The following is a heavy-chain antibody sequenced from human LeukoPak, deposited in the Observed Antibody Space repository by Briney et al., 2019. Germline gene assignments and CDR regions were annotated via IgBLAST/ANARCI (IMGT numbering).Heavy chain of an antibody. D-gene: IGHD5-18*01. CDR3: ARVPGYGYSENDY. CDR1: GFTFSSYS. V-gene: IGHV3-53*01. Sequence: GGSLRLSCAASGFTFSSYSMNWVRQAPGKGLEWVSVIYSGGSTYYADSVKGRFTISRDNSKNTLYLQMNSLRAEDTAVYYCARVPGYGYSENDYWGQGTLVTVSS. CDR2: IYSGGST. J-gene: IGHJ4*02.